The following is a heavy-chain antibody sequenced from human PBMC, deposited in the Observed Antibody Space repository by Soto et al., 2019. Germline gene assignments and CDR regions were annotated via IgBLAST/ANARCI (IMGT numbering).Heavy chain of an antibody. J-gene: IGHJ6*02. CDR3: AKDVRDSSGFIYYYYSGMDV. D-gene: IGHD6-19*01. Sequence: QVQLVESGGGVVQPGRSLRLSCGVSGFTFRSYGMHWVRQAPGKGLERVAVISYDGSIKYYADSVKGRFTISRDNSKNTLYLQMNSLRAEDTAVYYCAKDVRDSSGFIYYYYSGMDVWGQGTTATVSS. CDR2: ISYDGSIK. CDR1: GFTFRSYG. V-gene: IGHV3-30*18.